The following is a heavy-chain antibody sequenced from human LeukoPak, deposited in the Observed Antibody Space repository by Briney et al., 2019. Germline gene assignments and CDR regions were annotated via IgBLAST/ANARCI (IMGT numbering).Heavy chain of an antibody. CDR1: GGIFSSYA. J-gene: IGHJ4*02. V-gene: IGHV1-69*13. Sequence: SVKVSCKASGGIFSSYAISWVRQAPGQGLEWMGGIIPVFGTANYAQKFQGRVTITADESTSTAYMELSSLRSEDTAVYYCATCARNFYCYRFDYWGQGTLVTVSS. CDR3: ATCARNFYCYRFDY. D-gene: IGHD2-2*02. CDR2: IIPVFGTA.